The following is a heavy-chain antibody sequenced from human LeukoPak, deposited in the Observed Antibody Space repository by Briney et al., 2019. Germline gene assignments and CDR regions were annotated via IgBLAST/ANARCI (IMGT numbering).Heavy chain of an antibody. CDR3: AIMHPYYDGNGYWVQ. CDR2: ISVSGGST. J-gene: IGHJ4*02. V-gene: IGHV3-23*01. Sequence: PGESLRLSCAASGFTLSSYAMSWVRQAPGKGLEWVSGISVSGGSTAYADSVKGRFTISRDNPRNTLHMQMNSLRAEDTALYYCAIMHPYYDGNGYWVQWGQGTLVTVSS. D-gene: IGHD3-22*01. CDR1: GFTLSSYA.